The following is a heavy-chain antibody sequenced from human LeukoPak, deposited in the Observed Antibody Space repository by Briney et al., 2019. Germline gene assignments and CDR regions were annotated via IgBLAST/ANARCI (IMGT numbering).Heavy chain of an antibody. J-gene: IGHJ4*02. CDR3: ARDHRDFVY. V-gene: IGHV4-59*01. CDR2: IYYSGST. Sequence: SETLSLTCTVSGGSISSYYWSWIRQPPGKGLEWIGYIYYSGSTNYNPSLKRRVTISVDTSKNQFSLKLSSVTAADTAVYYCARDHRDFVYWGQGTLVTVSS. CDR1: GGSISSYY.